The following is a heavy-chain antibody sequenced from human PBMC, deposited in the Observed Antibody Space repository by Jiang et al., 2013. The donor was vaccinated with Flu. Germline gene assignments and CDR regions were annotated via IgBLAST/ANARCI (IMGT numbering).Heavy chain of an antibody. CDR2: INAGNGNT. Sequence: SGAEVKKPGASVKVSCKASGYTFTSYAMHWVRQAPGQRLEWMGWINAGNGNTKYSQKFQGRVTITRDTSASTVYMELSSLRSEDTAVYYCARDRSYGPVTYWFDPLGPGNPGHRLL. V-gene: IGHV1-3*01. CDR1: GYTFTSYA. CDR3: ARDRSYGPVTYWFDP. J-gene: IGHJ5*02. D-gene: IGHD5-18*01.